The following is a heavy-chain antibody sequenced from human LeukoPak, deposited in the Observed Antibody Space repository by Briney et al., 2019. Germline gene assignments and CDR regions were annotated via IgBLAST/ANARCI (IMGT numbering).Heavy chain of an antibody. Sequence: SGGSLRVSCAASGFTVSSNYMSWVRQAPGKGLEWVSVIYSGGSTYYADSVKGRFTISRDNSKNILYLQMNSLRVEDTAQYFCANDRDCSGISCYRTAFDHWGQGTLVAVSS. CDR2: IYSGGST. J-gene: IGHJ5*02. CDR1: GFTVSSNY. D-gene: IGHD4-23*01. V-gene: IGHV3-53*01. CDR3: ANDRDCSGISCYRTAFDH.